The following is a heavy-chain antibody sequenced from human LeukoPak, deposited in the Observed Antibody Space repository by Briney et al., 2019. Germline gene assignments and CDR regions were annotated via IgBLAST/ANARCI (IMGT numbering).Heavy chain of an antibody. J-gene: IGHJ5*02. Sequence: ASVKVSCKASGYTFTSYYMHWVRQAPGQGLEWMGIINPSGGSTSYAQKFQGRVTMTRDTSTSTVYMELSSLRSEDTAVYYCARGPPGEELLLPEDQLLGWFDPWGQGTLVTVSS. V-gene: IGHV1-46*01. D-gene: IGHD1-26*01. CDR1: GYTFTSYY. CDR3: ARGPPGEELLLPEDQLLGWFDP. CDR2: INPSGGST.